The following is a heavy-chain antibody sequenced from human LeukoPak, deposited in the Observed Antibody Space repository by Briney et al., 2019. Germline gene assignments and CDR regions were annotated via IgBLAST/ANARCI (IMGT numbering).Heavy chain of an antibody. CDR2: IYPGDSDT. Sequence: GESLKISCKGSGYSFTSYWIGWVRQLPGKGLEWMGIIYPGDSDTRYSPSFQGQVTISADKSISTAYLQWSSLKASDTAMYYCARRGDNWNDASAFDIWGQGTMVTVSS. J-gene: IGHJ3*02. CDR1: GYSFTSYW. D-gene: IGHD1-1*01. V-gene: IGHV5-51*01. CDR3: ARRGDNWNDASAFDI.